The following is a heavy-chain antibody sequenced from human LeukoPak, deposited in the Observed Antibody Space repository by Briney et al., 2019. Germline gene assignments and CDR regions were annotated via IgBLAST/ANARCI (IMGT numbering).Heavy chain of an antibody. CDR1: GYTFTSYG. V-gene: IGHV1-18*01. CDR2: ISAYNGNT. J-gene: IGHJ5*02. CDR3: ALNTVTTFEWFDP. Sequence: ASVKVSCKASGYTFTSYGISWVRQAPGQGLEWMGWISAYNGNTNYAQKLQGRVTMTTDTSTSTAYMELSSLRSEDTAVYYCALNTVTTFEWFDPWGQGTLVTVSS. D-gene: IGHD4-17*01.